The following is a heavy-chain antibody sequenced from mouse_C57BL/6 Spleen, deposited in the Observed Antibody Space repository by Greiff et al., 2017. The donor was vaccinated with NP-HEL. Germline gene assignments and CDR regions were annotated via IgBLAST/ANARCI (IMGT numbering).Heavy chain of an antibody. V-gene: IGHV3-6*01. Sequence: VQLQQSGPGLVKPSQSLSLTCSVTGYSITSGYYWNWIRQFPGNTLEWMGYISYDGSNNYNPSLKNRISITRDTSKNQFFLKLNSVTTEDTATYYCARVPDGYYYFDYWGQGTTLTVSS. J-gene: IGHJ2*01. D-gene: IGHD2-3*01. CDR3: ARVPDGYYYFDY. CDR2: ISYDGSN. CDR1: GYSITSGYY.